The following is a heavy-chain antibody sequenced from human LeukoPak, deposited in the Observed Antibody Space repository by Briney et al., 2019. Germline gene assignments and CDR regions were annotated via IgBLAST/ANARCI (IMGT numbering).Heavy chain of an antibody. CDR1: GVTFSDYW. Sequence: GGSLRLSCAVSGVTFSDYWMTWVRQAPGKGLEWVANIKQDGSETYYLDSVGGRFTISRDNAQNSLFLQMHSLRAEDTAVYYCARAFNYDFWSGYPYYFDYWGQGTLVTVSS. D-gene: IGHD3-3*01. CDR2: IKQDGSET. J-gene: IGHJ4*02. CDR3: ARAFNYDFWSGYPYYFDY. V-gene: IGHV3-7*01.